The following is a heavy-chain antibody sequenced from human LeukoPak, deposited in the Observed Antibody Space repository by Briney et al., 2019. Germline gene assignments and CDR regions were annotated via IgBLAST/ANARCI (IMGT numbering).Heavy chain of an antibody. D-gene: IGHD3-22*01. CDR1: GGSFSGYY. J-gene: IGHJ4*02. CDR3: ARQWLSYFGY. Sequence: NASETLSLTCAVYGGSFSGYYWSWIRQPPGKGLEWIGEINHSGSTNYNPSLKSRVTISVDTSKNQFSLKLSSVTAADTAVYYCARQWLSYFGYWGQGTLVTVSS. V-gene: IGHV4-34*01. CDR2: INHSGST.